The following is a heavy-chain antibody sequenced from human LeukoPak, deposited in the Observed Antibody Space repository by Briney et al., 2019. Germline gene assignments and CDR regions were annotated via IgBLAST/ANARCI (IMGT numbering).Heavy chain of an antibody. CDR3: AKDPGGGGRYSGYVYYGMDV. CDR2: INKDGSEK. J-gene: IGHJ6*04. V-gene: IGHV3-7*03. CDR1: GFTFSSYW. D-gene: IGHD5-12*01. Sequence: GGSLRLSCAASGFTFSSYWMSWGRQAPGKGLEWVSNINKDGSEKSYVDSVKGRFTISRDNAKSSLYLQMSSLRAEETAVYYCAKDPGGGGRYSGYVYYGMDVWGKGTTVTVSS.